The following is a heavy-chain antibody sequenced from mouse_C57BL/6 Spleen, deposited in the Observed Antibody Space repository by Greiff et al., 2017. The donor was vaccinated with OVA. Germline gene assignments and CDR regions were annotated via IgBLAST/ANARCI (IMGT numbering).Heavy chain of an antibody. CDR3: ARGNYYCSDFYFDY. D-gene: IGHD1-1*01. V-gene: IGHV1-64*01. Sequence: QVQLQQPGAELVKPGASVKLSCKASGYTFTSYWMHWVKQRPGQGLEWIGMIHPNGGSTNYNEKFKSKATLTVDKSSSTAYMTLSSLTSEDSAVSYCARGNYYCSDFYFDYWGQGTTLTVSS. CDR1: GYTFTSYW. CDR2: IHPNGGST. J-gene: IGHJ2*01.